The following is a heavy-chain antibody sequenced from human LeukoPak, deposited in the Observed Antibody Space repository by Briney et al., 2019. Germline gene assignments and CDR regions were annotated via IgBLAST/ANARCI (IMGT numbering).Heavy chain of an antibody. Sequence: GASVKVSCKASGYTFIGYYMHWVRQAPGQGLEWMGWINPNSGGTNYAQKFQGRVTMTRDTSISTAYMELSRLRSDDTAVYYCARDWTIFGVVISEDDAFDIWGQGTMVTVSS. CDR2: INPNSGGT. D-gene: IGHD3-3*01. V-gene: IGHV1-2*02. CDR1: GYTFIGYY. J-gene: IGHJ3*02. CDR3: ARDWTIFGVVISEDDAFDI.